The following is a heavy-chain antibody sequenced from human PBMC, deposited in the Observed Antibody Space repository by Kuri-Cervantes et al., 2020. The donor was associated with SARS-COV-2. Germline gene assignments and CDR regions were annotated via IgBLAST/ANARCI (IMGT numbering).Heavy chain of an antibody. J-gene: IGHJ6*03. CDR2: VRGKANNYAT. CDR3: ARVACSSSNCAIYYYYMDV. CDR1: GFLFSASA. V-gene: IGHV3-73*01. Sequence: GEFLKISCEVSGFLFSASAIHWVRQGSAKGLEWVGSVRGKANNYATAYAASVKGRFTISRDDSKNMAYLQMNSLRVEDTGVYYCARVACSSSNCAIYYYYMDVWGKGTAVTVSS. D-gene: IGHD2-2*01.